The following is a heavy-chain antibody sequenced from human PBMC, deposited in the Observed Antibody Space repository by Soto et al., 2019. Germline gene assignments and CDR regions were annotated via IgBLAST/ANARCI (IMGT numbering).Heavy chain of an antibody. CDR1: GGSISSYY. V-gene: IGHV4-59*01. Sequence: PSETLSLTCTVSGGSISSYYWSWIRQPPGKGLEWIGYIYYSGSTNYSPSLKSRVTISVDTSKNQFSLKLSSVTAADTAVYYCASHRIAAAEDRTHYFDYWGQGTLVTVSS. D-gene: IGHD6-13*01. J-gene: IGHJ4*02. CDR2: IYYSGST. CDR3: ASHRIAAAEDRTHYFDY.